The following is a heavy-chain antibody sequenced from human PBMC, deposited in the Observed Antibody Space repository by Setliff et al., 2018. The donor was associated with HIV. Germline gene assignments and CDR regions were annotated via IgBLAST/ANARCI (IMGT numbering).Heavy chain of an antibody. CDR3: ASRGIVVVTMSMPDEFFVH. J-gene: IGHJ1*01. D-gene: IGHD2-21*02. CDR2: IYYSGTT. Sequence: SETLSLTCSVSGDSINSDNYYWGWIRQAPGKGLEWIGSIYYSGTTYYNPSLRGRVTISVDRSRNQFSLTLNSVTAADTATYYWASRGIVVVTMSMPDEFFVHWGHGTLVTVSS. CDR1: GDSINSDNYY. V-gene: IGHV4-39*01.